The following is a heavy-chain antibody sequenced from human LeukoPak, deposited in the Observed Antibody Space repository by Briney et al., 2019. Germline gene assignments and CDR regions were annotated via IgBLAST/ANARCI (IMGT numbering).Heavy chain of an antibody. J-gene: IGHJ5*02. CDR3: ARDYDFWSGYPTGDWFDP. V-gene: IGHV1-18*01. CDR1: GYTFTSYG. D-gene: IGHD3-3*01. CDR2: ISAYTGNT. Sequence: ASVKVSCKASGYTFTSYGISWVRQAPGQGLEWMGWISAYTGNTNYAQKLQGRVTMTTDTSTSTAYMELGSLRSDDTAVYYCARDYDFWSGYPTGDWFDPWGQGTLVTVSS.